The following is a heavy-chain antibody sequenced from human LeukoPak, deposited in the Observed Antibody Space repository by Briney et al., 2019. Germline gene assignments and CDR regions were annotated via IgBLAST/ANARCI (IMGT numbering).Heavy chain of an antibody. CDR1: GFTFSSYA. V-gene: IGHV3-30-3*01. CDR3: ARGGFMHALDI. CDR2: ISYDGSNK. D-gene: IGHD3-16*01. J-gene: IGHJ3*02. Sequence: GRSLRLSCAASGFTFSSYAMHWVRQAPGKGLEWVAVISYDGSNKYYADSVKGRFTISRDNAENTLYLQMNSLRVEDTAVYYCARGGFMHALDIWGQGIKVTVSS.